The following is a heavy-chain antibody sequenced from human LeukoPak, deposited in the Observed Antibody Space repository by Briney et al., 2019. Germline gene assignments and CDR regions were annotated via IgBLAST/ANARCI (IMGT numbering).Heavy chain of an antibody. D-gene: IGHD2-8*01. CDR1: GGSISSSSYY. Sequence: TSETLSLTCTVSGGSISSSSYYWGWIRQPPGKGLEWIGSIYYSGSTYYNPSLKSRVTMSVDTSKNQFSLKLSSLTAADTAVYYCARSHCTNGVCFHNYYWGQGTLVTVSS. J-gene: IGHJ4*02. CDR3: ARSHCTNGVCFHNYY. CDR2: IYYSGST. V-gene: IGHV4-39*07.